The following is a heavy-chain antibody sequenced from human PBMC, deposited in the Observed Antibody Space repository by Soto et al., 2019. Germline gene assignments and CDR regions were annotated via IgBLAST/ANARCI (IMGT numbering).Heavy chain of an antibody. CDR3: ARAENERAGIYRPPDY. V-gene: IGHV4-31*03. Sequence: QVQLQESGPGLVKPSQTLSLTCTVSGASITSGGYYWSWIRQHPGKGLEWIGYIYYSVTTYYNPSLKSRVIISVDTSTNQFSLNLSSVTAADTAVYYCARAENERAGIYRPPDYWGQGTLVTVSS. CDR1: GASITSGGYY. J-gene: IGHJ4*02. CDR2: IYYSVTT. D-gene: IGHD5-12*01.